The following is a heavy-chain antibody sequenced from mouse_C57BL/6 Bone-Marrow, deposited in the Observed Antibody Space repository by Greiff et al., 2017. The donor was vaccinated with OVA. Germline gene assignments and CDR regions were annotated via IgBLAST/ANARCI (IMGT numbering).Heavy chain of an antibody. CDR1: GYTFTSYG. J-gene: IGHJ1*03. D-gene: IGHD1-1*01. V-gene: IGHV1-81*01. CDR3: ARTDYWGSYWYFDG. Sequence: QVQLQQSGAELARPGASVKLSCKASGYTFTSYGISWVKQRTGQGLEWIGEIYPRSGNTYYNEKFKGKATLTADKSSSTSYMELRSLTSEDSAVDFCARTDYWGSYWYFDGWGTGTTVTVSS. CDR2: IYPRSGNT.